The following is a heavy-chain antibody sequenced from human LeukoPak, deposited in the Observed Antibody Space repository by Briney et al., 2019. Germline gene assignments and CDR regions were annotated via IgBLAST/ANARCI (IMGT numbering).Heavy chain of an antibody. D-gene: IGHD3-10*01. J-gene: IGHJ4*02. Sequence: GASVKVSCKASGYTFTSYGISWVRQAPGQGLEWMGWISVYNGNTNYAQKLQGRVTMTTDTSTSTAYMELRSLRSDDTAVYYCARDVITMVRGVDIDYWGQGTLVTVSS. V-gene: IGHV1-18*01. CDR3: ARDVITMVRGVDIDY. CDR2: ISVYNGNT. CDR1: GYTFTSYG.